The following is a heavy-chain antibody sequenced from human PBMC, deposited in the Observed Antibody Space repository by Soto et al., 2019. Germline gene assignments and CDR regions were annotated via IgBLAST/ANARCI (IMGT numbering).Heavy chain of an antibody. CDR3: ARDRSGYAGGYYYYGMDV. CDR2: IYYSGST. V-gene: IGHV4-59*01. D-gene: IGHD5-12*01. CDR1: GGSFSGYY. J-gene: IGHJ6*02. Sequence: SETLSLTCSVYGGSFSGYYWSWIRQPPGKGLEWIGYIYYSGSTNYNPSLKSRVTISVDTSKNQFSLKLSSVTAADTAVYYCARDRSGYAGGYYYYGMDVWGQGTTVTVSS.